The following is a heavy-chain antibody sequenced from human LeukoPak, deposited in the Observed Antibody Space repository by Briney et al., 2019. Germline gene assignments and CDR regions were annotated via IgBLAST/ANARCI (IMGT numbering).Heavy chain of an antibody. Sequence: SETLSLTCTVSGGSISSGDYYWSWIRQPPGKGLEWIGYIYYSGSTYYNPSLKSRVTISVDTSKNQFSLKLSSVTAADTAVYYCARILGYCSGGSCHDTVDYWGQGTLVTVSS. CDR1: GGSISSGDYY. V-gene: IGHV4-30-4*01. J-gene: IGHJ4*02. D-gene: IGHD2-15*01. CDR2: IYYSGST. CDR3: ARILGYCSGGSCHDTVDY.